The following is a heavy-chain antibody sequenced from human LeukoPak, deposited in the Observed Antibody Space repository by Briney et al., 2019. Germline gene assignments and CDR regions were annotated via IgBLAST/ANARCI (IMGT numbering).Heavy chain of an antibody. CDR2: MSPNSGNT. D-gene: IGHD5-12*01. CDR1: GYTFTSYD. V-gene: IGHV1-8*01. J-gene: IGHJ4*02. Sequence: ASVKVSCKASGYTFTSYDINWVRQATGQGLEWMGWMSPNSGNTGYAQKFQGRVTMTRNTSISTAYMELSSLRSEDTAVYYCARENRYSGYDVDYWGQGTLVTVSS. CDR3: ARENRYSGYDVDY.